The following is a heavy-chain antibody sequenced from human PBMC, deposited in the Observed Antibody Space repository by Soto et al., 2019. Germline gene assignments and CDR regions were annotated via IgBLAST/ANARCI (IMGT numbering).Heavy chain of an antibody. CDR3: AKKPPGGVVRAFDY. Sequence: QVQLVESGGGVVQPGRSLRLSCAASGFNFSIYGMHWVRQAPGKGLEWVAMISYDGSNIYYGDSVKGRFTISRDNSKNTLYLQMNSLRPEDTAVYFCAKKPPGGVVRAFDYWGQGTLVTVSS. J-gene: IGHJ4*02. V-gene: IGHV3-30*18. CDR1: GFNFSIYG. CDR2: ISYDGSNI. D-gene: IGHD2-21*01.